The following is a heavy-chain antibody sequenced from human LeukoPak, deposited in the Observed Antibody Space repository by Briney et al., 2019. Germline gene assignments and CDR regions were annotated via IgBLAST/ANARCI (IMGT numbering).Heavy chain of an antibody. Sequence: PSETLSLTCTVSGGSISSYYWSWIRQPPGKGLEWIGYIYYSGSTNYNPSLKSRVTISVDTSKNQFSLKLSSVTAADTAVYYCARHSSYYDILTGQPPLLHTHWGQGTLVTVSS. CDR2: IYYSGST. CDR3: ARHSSYYDILTGQPPLLHTH. V-gene: IGHV4-59*08. J-gene: IGHJ4*02. D-gene: IGHD3-9*01. CDR1: GGSISSYY.